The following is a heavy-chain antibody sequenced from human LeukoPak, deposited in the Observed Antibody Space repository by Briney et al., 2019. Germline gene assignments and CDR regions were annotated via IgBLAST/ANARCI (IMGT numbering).Heavy chain of an antibody. CDR3: ARASQAGGFLEWFNWFDP. J-gene: IGHJ5*02. CDR1: GYTFTSYD. D-gene: IGHD3-3*01. Sequence: ASVKASCKASGYTFTSYDINWVRQATGQGLEWMGWMNPNSGNTGYAQKFQGRVTMTRNTSISTAYMELSSLRSEDTAVYYCARASQAGGFLEWFNWFDPWGQGTLVTVSS. CDR2: MNPNSGNT. V-gene: IGHV1-8*01.